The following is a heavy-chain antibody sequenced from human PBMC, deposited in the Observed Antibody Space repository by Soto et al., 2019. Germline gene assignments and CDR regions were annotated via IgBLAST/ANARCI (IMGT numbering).Heavy chain of an antibody. V-gene: IGHV3-33*01. Sequence: SLRLSSAASGFTFSSYGMHWARQAPGKGLEWVAVIWYDGSNKYYADSVKGRFTISRDNSKNKLYLQLNSLRAEATAVYYCARQLACSSTSCYYYYYGMDVWGQGTTVTVSS. D-gene: IGHD2-2*01. CDR3: ARQLACSSTSCYYYYYGMDV. CDR2: IWYDGSNK. J-gene: IGHJ6*02. CDR1: GFTFSSYG.